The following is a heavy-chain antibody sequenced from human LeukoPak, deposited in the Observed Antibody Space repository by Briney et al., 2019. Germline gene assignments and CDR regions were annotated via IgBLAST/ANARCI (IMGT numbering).Heavy chain of an antibody. J-gene: IGHJ4*02. CDR1: GFTFSSYA. V-gene: IGHV3-23*01. CDR3: AKDRSIVVVPAASDY. Sequence: GGSLRLSCEASGFTFSSYAMSWVRQPPGKGLEWVPAISGSGGSTYYADSVKGRFTISRDNSKNTLYLQMNSLRAEDTAVYYCAKDRSIVVVPAASDYWGQGTLVTVSS. D-gene: IGHD2-2*01. CDR2: ISGSGGST.